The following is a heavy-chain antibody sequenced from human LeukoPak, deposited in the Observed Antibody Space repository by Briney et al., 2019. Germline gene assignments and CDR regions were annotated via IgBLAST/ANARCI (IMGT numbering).Heavy chain of an antibody. CDR1: GGSISSSNW. J-gene: IGHJ4*02. Sequence: KPSGTLSLTCAVSGGSISSSNWWSWVRQPPGKGLEWIGEIYHSGSTNYNPSLKSRVTMSVDTSKNQFSLKLSSVTAADTAVYYCARSGSGYLRYYFDYWGQGTLVTVSS. V-gene: IGHV4-4*02. CDR2: IYHSGST. D-gene: IGHD5-12*01. CDR3: ARSGSGYLRYYFDY.